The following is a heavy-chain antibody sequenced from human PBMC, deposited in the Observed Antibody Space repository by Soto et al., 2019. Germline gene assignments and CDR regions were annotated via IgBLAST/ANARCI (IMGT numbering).Heavy chain of an antibody. CDR3: TSHSPDDMFRT. Sequence: EVQLVESGGGLVQPGGSLKLSCAASGFTFSGSAMHWVRQASGKGLEWVGRIRSKTNNYATAYAASLKGRFTISRDDSKNMAYLQLNSLQTDDTAVYYCTSHSPDDMFRTWGQGTLVTVSS. J-gene: IGHJ5*02. CDR2: IRSKTNNYAT. V-gene: IGHV3-73*02. CDR1: GFTFSGSA. D-gene: IGHD3-10*01.